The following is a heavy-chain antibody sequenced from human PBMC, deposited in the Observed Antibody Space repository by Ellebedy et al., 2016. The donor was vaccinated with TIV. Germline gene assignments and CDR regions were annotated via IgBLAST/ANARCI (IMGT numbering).Heavy chain of an antibody. Sequence: GESLKISXAASGFTFSDYYMSWIRQAPGKGLEWVSYIFSSGSPIYYADSVKSRFIISRDNAKNSLYLQMNSLRAEDTAIYYCARGFSSAWYWDNWGQGTLVTVSS. D-gene: IGHD6-13*01. J-gene: IGHJ4*02. CDR2: IFSSGSPI. CDR3: ARGFSSAWYWDN. CDR1: GFTFSDYY. V-gene: IGHV3-11*01.